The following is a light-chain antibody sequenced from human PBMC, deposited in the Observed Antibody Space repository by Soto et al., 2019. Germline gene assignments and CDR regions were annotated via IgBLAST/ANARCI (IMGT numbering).Light chain of an antibody. CDR2: GAS. CDR1: QSVSSN. Sequence: EIVMTQSPATLSVSPGERATLSCRASQSVSSNLAWYQQKPGPAPRLLIYGASSRATGIPARFSGSGSGTEFTLTISSLQSEDFAVYYCHQYNNWPPYTFGQGTKLQIK. CDR3: HQYNNWPPYT. J-gene: IGKJ2*01. V-gene: IGKV3-15*01.